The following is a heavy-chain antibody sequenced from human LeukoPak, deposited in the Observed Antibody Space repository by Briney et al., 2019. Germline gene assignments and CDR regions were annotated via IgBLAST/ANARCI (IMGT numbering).Heavy chain of an antibody. CDR3: VRDRGYSSFDY. J-gene: IGHJ4*02. V-gene: IGHV3-7*01. CDR2: MKEDGSEE. D-gene: IGHD5-18*01. CDR1: GFTFSTYW. Sequence: GGSLRLSCAAYGFTFSTYWMNRVRQAPGKGPEWVAGMKEDGSEEYYVDFVKGRFTISRDNAKSLLYLQMNSLRVDDTAVYYCVRDRGYSSFDYWGQGTLVTVSS.